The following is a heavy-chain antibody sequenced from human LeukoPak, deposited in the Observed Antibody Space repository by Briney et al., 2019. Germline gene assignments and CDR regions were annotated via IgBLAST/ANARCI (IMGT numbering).Heavy chain of an antibody. CDR1: GFTFGDYA. J-gene: IGHJ4*02. CDR2: IRGNAYGGTT. D-gene: IGHD2-2*01. Sequence: PGRSLRLSCTASGFTFGDYAINWVRQAPGKGLEWVGFIRGNAYGGTTKYATSMEGRFTISRDDSKSLAYLQMNNLKTEDTAVYYCASPLHCNSTTCYDYWGQGTLVTVSS. CDR3: ASPLHCNSTTCYDY. V-gene: IGHV3-49*04.